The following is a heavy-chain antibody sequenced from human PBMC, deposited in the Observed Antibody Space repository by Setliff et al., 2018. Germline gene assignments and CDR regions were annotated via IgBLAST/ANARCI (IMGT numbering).Heavy chain of an antibody. CDR1: GGTFSSYA. Sequence: ASVKVSCKASGGTFSSYAISWVRQAPGQGLEWMGGIIPIFGSTSYAQKFQGRVTMTRDTSTSTVYMELSSLRSEDTAVYYCARVYGYSYGYEVYYYYGMDVWGQGTTVTVSS. D-gene: IGHD5-18*01. J-gene: IGHJ6*02. CDR3: ARVYGYSYGYEVYYYYGMDV. V-gene: IGHV1-69*05. CDR2: IIPIFGST.